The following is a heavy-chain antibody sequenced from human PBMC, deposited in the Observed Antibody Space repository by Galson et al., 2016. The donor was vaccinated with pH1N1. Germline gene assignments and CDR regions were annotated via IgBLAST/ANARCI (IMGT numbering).Heavy chain of an antibody. CDR2: IWFDGSNT. Sequence: SLRLSCAASGFAFSNYGIHWVRQAPGKGLEWVAVIWFDGSNTHYADSVKGRFTISRDDSKNTVFLQMDSLRAEDTAIYYCARGNPPSSHVDYWGQGTLVTVSS. V-gene: IGHV3-33*01. J-gene: IGHJ4*02. CDR1: GFAFSNYG. CDR3: ARGNPPSSHVDY.